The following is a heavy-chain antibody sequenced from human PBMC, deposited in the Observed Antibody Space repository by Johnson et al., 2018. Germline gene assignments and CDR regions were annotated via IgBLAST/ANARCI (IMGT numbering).Heavy chain of an antibody. Sequence: QVQLVESGGGLVKPGGSLRLSCAASGFTFSDYYMNWMRQAPGKGLEWISYISATGSTIYYADSVKGRFTISRDNAKNSLYPQMNSLSAEDTAVYYGVGDAAFWSYSYYYGVDVWGQGTTVTVSS. CDR3: VGDAAFWSYSYYYGVDV. CDR1: GFTFSDYY. CDR2: ISATGSTI. V-gene: IGHV3-11*01. D-gene: IGHD2-15*01. J-gene: IGHJ6*02.